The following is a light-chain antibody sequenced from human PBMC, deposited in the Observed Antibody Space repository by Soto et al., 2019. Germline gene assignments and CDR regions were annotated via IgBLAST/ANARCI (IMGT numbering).Light chain of an antibody. CDR2: EVV. CDR1: SSDVGPYNL. CDR3: CSYAGSSMFV. J-gene: IGLJ2*01. Sequence: QSVLTQPASVSGSPGQSITISCTGSSSDVGPYNLVSWYQHHPGKAPKLMISEVVKRPSGVSNRFSGSKSGNPASLTISGLQAEDEADYYCCSYAGSSMFVFGGGTKVTVL. V-gene: IGLV2-23*02.